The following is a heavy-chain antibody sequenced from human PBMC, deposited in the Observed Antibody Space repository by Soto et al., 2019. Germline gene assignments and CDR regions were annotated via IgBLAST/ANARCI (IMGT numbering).Heavy chain of an antibody. D-gene: IGHD3-22*01. V-gene: IGHV3-48*02. J-gene: IGHJ4*02. CDR1: GFTFSSYS. Sequence: EVQLVESGGGLVQPGGSLRLSCAASGFTFSSYSMNWVRQAPGKGLEWVSYISSSSSTIYYADSVKGRFTISRDNAKKSPYLQMNSLRDEDTAVYYCARDLTMIVVPSAFDYWGQGTLVTVSS. CDR2: ISSSSSTI. CDR3: ARDLTMIVVPSAFDY.